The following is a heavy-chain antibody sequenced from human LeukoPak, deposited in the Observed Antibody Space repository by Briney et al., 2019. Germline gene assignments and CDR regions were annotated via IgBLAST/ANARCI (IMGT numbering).Heavy chain of an antibody. Sequence: GGSLRLSCAASGFTFSSYSMNWVRQAPGKGLEWVSSISSSSSYIYYADSVKGRFTISRDNAKNSLYLQMNSLRAEDTAVYYCARETMNYAFWSGEKYYFDYWGQGTLVTVSS. CDR1: GFTFSSYS. V-gene: IGHV3-21*01. CDR3: ARETMNYAFWSGEKYYFDY. J-gene: IGHJ4*02. CDR2: ISSSSSYI. D-gene: IGHD3-3*01.